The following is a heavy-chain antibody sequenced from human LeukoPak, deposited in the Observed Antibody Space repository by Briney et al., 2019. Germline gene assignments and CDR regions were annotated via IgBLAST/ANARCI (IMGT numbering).Heavy chain of an antibody. J-gene: IGHJ4*02. V-gene: IGHV3-11*01. Sequence: GGSLRLSCAASGFTFSDYYMSWIRQAPGKGLEWVSYISSTSGSIIYYADSVKGRFTISRDNAKNSLYLQMNSLRAEDTAVYYCARDRPGLGLPLNFDYWGQGTLVTVSS. CDR2: ISSTSGSII. CDR1: GFTFSDYY. CDR3: ARDRPGLGLPLNFDY. D-gene: IGHD3/OR15-3a*01.